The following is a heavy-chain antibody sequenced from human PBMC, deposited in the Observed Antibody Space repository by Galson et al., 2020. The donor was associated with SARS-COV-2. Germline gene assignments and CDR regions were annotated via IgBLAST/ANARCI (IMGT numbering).Heavy chain of an antibody. D-gene: IGHD6-19*01. CDR1: GGSMNNMY. CDR3: ARGGWSLDS. J-gene: IGHJ4*02. V-gene: IGHV4-59*01. Sequence: SETLSLTCTVSGGSMNNMYWSWIRQPPRKGLEWFGYISFSGTTTFNPSLTSRVTISVDTSKNQFSLRLSSVNVADTAIYHCARGGWSLDSWGQGILVTVSS. CDR2: ISFSGTT.